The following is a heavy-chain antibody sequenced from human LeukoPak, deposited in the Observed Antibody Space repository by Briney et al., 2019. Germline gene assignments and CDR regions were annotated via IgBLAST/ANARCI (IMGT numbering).Heavy chain of an antibody. CDR1: GGSISSGGYS. CDR2: IYHSGST. CDR3: ARALVRGAYNWFDP. Sequence: SETLSLTCTVSGGSISSGGYSWSWVRQPPGKGLEWIGYIYHSGSTYSNPSLKSRVTISVDRSKNQLSLKLSSVTAADTAVYYCARALVRGAYNWFDPWGQGTLVTVSS. V-gene: IGHV4-30-2*01. D-gene: IGHD3-10*02. J-gene: IGHJ5*02.